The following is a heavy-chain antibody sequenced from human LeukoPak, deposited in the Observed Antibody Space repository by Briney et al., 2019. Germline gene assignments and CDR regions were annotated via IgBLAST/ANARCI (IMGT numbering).Heavy chain of an antibody. CDR3: AKFLGYDFWSGYYTGMEANYPYDY. J-gene: IGHJ4*02. Sequence: GGSLRLSCAASGFTFSSYAMSWVRQAPGKGLEWVSAISGSGGSTCYADSVKGRFTISRDNSKNTLYLQMNSLRAEDTAVYYCAKFLGYDFWSGYYTGMEANYPYDYWGQGTLVTVSS. CDR2: ISGSGGST. V-gene: IGHV3-23*01. D-gene: IGHD3-3*01. CDR1: GFTFSSYA.